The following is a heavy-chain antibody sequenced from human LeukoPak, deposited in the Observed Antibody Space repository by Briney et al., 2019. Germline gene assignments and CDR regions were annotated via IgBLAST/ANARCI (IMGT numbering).Heavy chain of an antibody. J-gene: IGHJ3*02. CDR2: INPNSGGT. V-gene: IGHV1-2*02. Sequence: ASVKVSCKASGYTFTGYYMHWVRQAPGQGLEWMGWINPNSGGTNYAQKFQGRVTMTRDTSISTAYMELSRLRSDDTAVYYCARVCSGGSCYGSTFDIWGQGTMVTVS. D-gene: IGHD2-15*01. CDR1: GYTFTGYY. CDR3: ARVCSGGSCYGSTFDI.